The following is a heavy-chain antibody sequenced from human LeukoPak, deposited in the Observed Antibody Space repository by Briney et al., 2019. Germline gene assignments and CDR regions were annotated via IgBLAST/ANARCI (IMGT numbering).Heavy chain of an antibody. CDR2: TVGCGSPNT. D-gene: IGHD3-10*01. CDR3: AKLYYYGSGSWADYYYYMDV. CDR1: GFYFANYA. V-gene: IGHV3-23*01. Sequence: LPGGSLRLSCAASGFYFANYAMSWVRQAPGKGLEWVSATVGCGSPNTYHADSVKCQFTISRDNSKNTLYLQMNSLRAEDTAVYYCAKLYYYGSGSWADYYYYMDVWGKGATVTISS. J-gene: IGHJ6*03.